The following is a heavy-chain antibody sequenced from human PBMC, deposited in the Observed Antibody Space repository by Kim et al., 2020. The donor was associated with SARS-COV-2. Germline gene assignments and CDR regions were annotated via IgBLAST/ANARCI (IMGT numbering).Heavy chain of an antibody. J-gene: IGHJ6*02. CDR1: GFTFRNHA. D-gene: IGHD4-17*01. V-gene: IGHV3-23*01. Sequence: GGSLRLSCAASGFTFRNHAMTWVRQAPGKGLEWVSAISGSGDYTYYAGSVKGRFTISRDNSKNTLYLQMNSLRAEDTAVYYCAKDDTLSYGGRPFGMDVCGLGTSVIVSS. CDR2: ISGSGDYT. CDR3: AKDDTLSYGGRPFGMDV.